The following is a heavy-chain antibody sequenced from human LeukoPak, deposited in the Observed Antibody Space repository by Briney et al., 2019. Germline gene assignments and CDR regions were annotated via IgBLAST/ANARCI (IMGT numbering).Heavy chain of an antibody. Sequence: SETLSLTCTVSGYSISSGYYWGWIRQPPGKGLEWIGSIYHSGSTYYNPSLKSRVTISVDTSKNQFSLKLTSVTAADTAVYFCARDASYAYSSSGSPPFDYWGQGTLVTVSS. CDR1: GYSISSGYY. J-gene: IGHJ4*02. CDR3: ARDASYAYSSSGSPPFDY. CDR2: IYHSGST. D-gene: IGHD3-22*01. V-gene: IGHV4-38-2*02.